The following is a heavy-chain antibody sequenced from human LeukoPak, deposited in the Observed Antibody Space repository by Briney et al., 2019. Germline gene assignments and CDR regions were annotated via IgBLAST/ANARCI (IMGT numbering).Heavy chain of an antibody. CDR3: ARRGYYYDSSGYYLGGFDY. V-gene: IGHV3-7*01. CDR2: IKQDGSEK. J-gene: IGHJ4*02. Sequence: PGGSLRLSCAASGFTFSSYAMHWVRQAPGKGLEWVANIKQDGSEKYYVDSVKGRFTISRDNAKNSLYLQMNSLRAEGTAVYYCARRGYYYDSSGYYLGGFDYWGQGTLVTVSS. CDR1: GFTFSSYA. D-gene: IGHD3-22*01.